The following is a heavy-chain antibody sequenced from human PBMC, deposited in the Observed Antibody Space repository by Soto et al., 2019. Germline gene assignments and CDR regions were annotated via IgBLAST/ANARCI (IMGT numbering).Heavy chain of an antibody. CDR2: ISSSSSYI. D-gene: IGHD6-6*01. V-gene: IGHV3-21*01. CDR1: GFTFSRYS. J-gene: IGHJ6*02. CDR3: ASCGGSSSPYYSSGMDV. Sequence: PGGSLRLSCAASGFTFSRYSMNWFRQAPGKGREWVASISSSSSYIYYAASVKGRFTISRDNAKNSLYLQMNSLRAEDTAVYYCASCGGSSSPYYSSGMDVWGQGTTVTVSS.